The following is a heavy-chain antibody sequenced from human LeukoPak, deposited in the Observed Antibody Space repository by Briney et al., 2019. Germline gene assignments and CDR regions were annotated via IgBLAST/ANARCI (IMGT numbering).Heavy chain of an antibody. V-gene: IGHV1-8*03. J-gene: IGHJ4*02. CDR3: AREGFDY. CDR2: MNPDSGNT. CDR1: GYTFTNYD. Sequence: GASVKVSCKASGYTFTNYDINWVRQATGKGLEWMGYMNPDSGNTGYAQKFQGRVTITKNTSISTAYMELSSLRSEDTAVYYCAREGFDYWGQGTLVTVSS.